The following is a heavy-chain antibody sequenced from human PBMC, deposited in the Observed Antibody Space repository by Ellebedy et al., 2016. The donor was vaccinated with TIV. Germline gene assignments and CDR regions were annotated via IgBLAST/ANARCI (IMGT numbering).Heavy chain of an antibody. CDR3: ARDGASYYDYVWGSYRFQGDYFDY. Sequence: GESLKISXAASGFTFSSYAMHWVRQAPGKGLEWVAVISYDGSNKYYADSVKGRFTISRDNSKNTLYLQMNSLRAEDTAVYYCARDGASYYDYVWGSYRFQGDYFDYWGQGTLVTVSS. CDR2: ISYDGSNK. D-gene: IGHD3-16*02. V-gene: IGHV3-30-3*01. J-gene: IGHJ4*02. CDR1: GFTFSSYA.